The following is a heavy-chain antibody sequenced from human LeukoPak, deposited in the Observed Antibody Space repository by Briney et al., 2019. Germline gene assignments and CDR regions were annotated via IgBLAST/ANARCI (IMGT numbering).Heavy chain of an antibody. J-gene: IGHJ6*03. CDR1: GFTFSSYA. D-gene: IGHD2-2*01. CDR2: ISGSGGST. Sequence: GGSLRLSCAASGFTFSSYAMSWVRQAPGKGLEWVSAISGSGGSTYYADSVKGRFTISRDNSKNTLYLQMNSLRAEDTAVYYCARVLSYCSSTSCYTYYMDVWGKGTTVTVSS. V-gene: IGHV3-23*01. CDR3: ARVLSYCSSTSCYTYYMDV.